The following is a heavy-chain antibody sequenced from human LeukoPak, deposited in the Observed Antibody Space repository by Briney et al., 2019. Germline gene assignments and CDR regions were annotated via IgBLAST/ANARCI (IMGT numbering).Heavy chain of an antibody. Sequence: SETLSLTCTVSGGSISSYYWSWIRQPAGKGLEWIGRIYKSGSTNYNPSLKRRVNISVDTSKNQFSLKMRSVTAADTAVYYCAREVVVVPAAITAVRGNWFDPWGQGTLVTVSS. J-gene: IGHJ5*02. CDR2: IYKSGST. D-gene: IGHD2-2*02. V-gene: IGHV4-4*07. CDR1: GGSISSYY. CDR3: AREVVVVPAAITAVRGNWFDP.